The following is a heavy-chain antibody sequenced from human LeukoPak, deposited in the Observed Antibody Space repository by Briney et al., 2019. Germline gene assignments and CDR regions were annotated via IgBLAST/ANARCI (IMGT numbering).Heavy chain of an antibody. V-gene: IGHV4-39*07. Sequence: PSETLSLTCTVSGGSISSSSYYWGWIRQPPGKGLEWIGSIYYSGSTNYNPSLKSRVTISVDTSKNQFSLKVTSVTAADTAVYYCARATWTNFYFDYWGQGALVTVSS. CDR1: GGSISSSSYY. D-gene: IGHD1-1*01. CDR3: ARATWTNFYFDY. J-gene: IGHJ4*02. CDR2: IYYSGST.